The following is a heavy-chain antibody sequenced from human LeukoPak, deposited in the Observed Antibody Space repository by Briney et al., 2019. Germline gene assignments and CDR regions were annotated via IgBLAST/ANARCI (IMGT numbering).Heavy chain of an antibody. J-gene: IGHJ6*03. D-gene: IGHD2-15*01. CDR1: GFTFSSYS. V-gene: IGHV3-21*01. CDR2: ISSSSSYI. CDR3: ARGARYCSGGSCYGYYYYYYYMDV. Sequence: GGSLRLSCAASGFTFSSYSMNWVRQAPGKGLEWVSSISSSSSYIYYADSVKGRFTISRDNAKNSLYLQMNSLRAEDTAVYYCARGARYCSGGSCYGYYYYYYYMDVWGKGTTVTVSS.